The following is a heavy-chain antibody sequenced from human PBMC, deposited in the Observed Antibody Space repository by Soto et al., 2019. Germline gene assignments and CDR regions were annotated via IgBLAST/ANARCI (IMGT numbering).Heavy chain of an antibody. CDR3: ARTSVVTVYYFDN. J-gene: IGHJ4*02. V-gene: IGHV1-69*01. CDR2: IIPIFDTT. Sequence: QVQLVQSGAEVKKPGSSVKVSCKASGGTFSSYGISWVRQAPGQGLEWLGGIIPIFDTTNYAQKFQGRVTITADESTSTAYMEVISLRSEDTAVYDCARTSVVTVYYFDNWGQGTLVTASS. CDR1: GGTFSSYG. D-gene: IGHD2-8*01.